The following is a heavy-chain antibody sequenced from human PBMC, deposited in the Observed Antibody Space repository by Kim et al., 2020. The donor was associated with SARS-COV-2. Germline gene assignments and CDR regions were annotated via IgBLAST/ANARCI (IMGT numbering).Heavy chain of an antibody. Sequence: GGSLRLSCAASGFTFNTYGMHWVRQAPGKGLEWVAVISYDGRNKNYADSVKGRFTISRDNSKNTLYLQMNSLRVEDTAVYYCVKGVLQYFDWLRGFDPWGQGTLVTVSS. J-gene: IGHJ5*02. CDR2: ISYDGRNK. CDR1: GFTFNTYG. D-gene: IGHD3-9*01. CDR3: VKGVLQYFDWLRGFDP. V-gene: IGHV3-30*18.